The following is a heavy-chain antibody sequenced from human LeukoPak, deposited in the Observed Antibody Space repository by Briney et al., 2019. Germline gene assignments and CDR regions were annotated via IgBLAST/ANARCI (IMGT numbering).Heavy chain of an antibody. CDR2: INPSGGST. V-gene: IGHV1-46*01. Sequence: GASVKVSCKASGYTFTSYYMHWVRQAPGQGLEWMGIINPSGGSTSYAQKFQGRVTITTDESTSTAYMELSSLRSEDTAVYYCARGPKGDAFDIWGQGTMVTVSS. J-gene: IGHJ3*02. CDR3: ARGPKGDAFDI. CDR1: GYTFTSYY.